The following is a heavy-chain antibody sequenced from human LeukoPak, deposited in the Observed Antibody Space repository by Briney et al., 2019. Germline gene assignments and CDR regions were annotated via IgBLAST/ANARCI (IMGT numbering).Heavy chain of an antibody. V-gene: IGHV1-24*01. D-gene: IGHD6-19*01. Sequence: ASVKVSCKVSGYTLTELSMHWVRQAPGKGLEWMGGFDPEDGETIYAQKFRGRVTMTEDTSTDTAYMELSSLRSEDTAVYYCATQSLYSSGWKSFDYWGQGTLVTVSS. CDR2: FDPEDGET. CDR1: GYTLTELS. CDR3: ATQSLYSSGWKSFDY. J-gene: IGHJ4*02.